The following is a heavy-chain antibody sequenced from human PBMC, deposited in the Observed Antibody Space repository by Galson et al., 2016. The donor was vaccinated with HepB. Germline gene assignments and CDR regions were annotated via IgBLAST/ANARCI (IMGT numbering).Heavy chain of an antibody. V-gene: IGHV3-23*01. D-gene: IGHD3-10*01. Sequence: SLRLSCAAPGFTFSTYAMSWVRQAPGKGLEWVSGIRGSGGGIDYADSVKGRFTISRDNSKNTLHLQMSSLRAEDTAVYYCAKERGSRITMVRGVLDAFDIWGQGTMVTVSS. CDR2: IRGSGGGI. CDR1: GFTFSTYA. CDR3: AKERGSRITMVRGVLDAFDI. J-gene: IGHJ3*02.